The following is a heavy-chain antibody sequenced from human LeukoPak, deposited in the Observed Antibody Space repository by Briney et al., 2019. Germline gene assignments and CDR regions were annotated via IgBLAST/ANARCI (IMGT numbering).Heavy chain of an antibody. J-gene: IGHJ4*02. D-gene: IGHD1-1*01. Sequence: GGSLRLSCAASGFTFSSYGMHWVRQAPGKGLEWVAVISYDGSNKYYADSVKGRFTISRDNSKNTLYLQMNSLRAEDTAVYYCAKDSGRTTLLPDYWGQGTLVTVSS. CDR2: ISYDGSNK. V-gene: IGHV3-30*18. CDR3: AKDSGRTTLLPDY. CDR1: GFTFSSYG.